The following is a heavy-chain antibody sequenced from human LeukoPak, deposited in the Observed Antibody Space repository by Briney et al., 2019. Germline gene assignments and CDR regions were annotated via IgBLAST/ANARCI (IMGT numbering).Heavy chain of an antibody. J-gene: IGHJ4*02. D-gene: IGHD1-20*01. CDR1: GYTFTGYC. Sequence: GASVKVSCKASGYTFTGYCMHWVRQAPGQGLEWMEWINPNSGGTNYAQKFQGRVTMTRDTSISTAYMELSRLRSDDTAVYYCAREDSGYHLYWGQGTLVTVSS. CDR3: AREDSGYHLY. CDR2: INPNSGGT. V-gene: IGHV1-2*02.